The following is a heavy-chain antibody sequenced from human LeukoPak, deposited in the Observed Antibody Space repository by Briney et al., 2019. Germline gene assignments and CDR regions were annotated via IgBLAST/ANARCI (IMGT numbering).Heavy chain of an antibody. V-gene: IGHV3-48*04. D-gene: IGHD2-15*01. CDR3: ARLHERWCQLPEVAY. J-gene: IGHJ4*02. CDR2: ISSSSSTI. Sequence: GGSLRLSCAASGFTFSSYSMNWVRQAPGKGLEWVSYISSSSSTIYYADSVKGRFTISRDNAKNSLYLQMNSLRAEDTAVYYCARLHERWCQLPEVAYWGQGTLVTVSS. CDR1: GFTFSSYS.